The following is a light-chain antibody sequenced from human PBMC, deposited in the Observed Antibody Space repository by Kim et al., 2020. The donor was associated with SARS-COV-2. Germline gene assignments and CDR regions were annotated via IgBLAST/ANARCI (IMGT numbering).Light chain of an antibody. Sequence: KTVTISCTGSSGSISSNYVQWYQQRPGSAPTTVIYEDNHRPSGVPDRFSGSIDSSSNSASLTISGLKTEDEADYYCQSYDSSNHWVFRGGTQLTVL. CDR3: QSYDSSNHWV. CDR2: EDN. J-gene: IGLJ3*02. CDR1: SGSISSNY. V-gene: IGLV6-57*02.